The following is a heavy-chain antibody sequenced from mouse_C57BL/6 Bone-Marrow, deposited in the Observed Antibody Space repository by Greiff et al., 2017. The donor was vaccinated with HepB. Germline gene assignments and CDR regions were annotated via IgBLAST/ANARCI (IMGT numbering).Heavy chain of an antibody. CDR1: GYAFSSSW. D-gene: IGHD1-1*01. CDR2: IYPGDGDT. Sequence: VQLQQSGPELVKPGASVKISCKASGYAFSSSWMNWVKQRPGKGLEWIGRIYPGDGDTNYNGKFKGKATLTADKSSSTAYMQRSSLTSEDSAVYFCARWPVVDIWAMDYWGQGTSVTVSS. V-gene: IGHV1-82*01. CDR3: ARWPVVDIWAMDY. J-gene: IGHJ4*01.